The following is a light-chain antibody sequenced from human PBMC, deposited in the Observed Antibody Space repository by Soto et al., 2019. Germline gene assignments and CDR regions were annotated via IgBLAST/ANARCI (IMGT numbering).Light chain of an antibody. Sequence: EIVLTQSPGTLSLSPGERATLSCRASQSVGDTYLAWYQQKPGQAPRLLMYSTSIRATGIPDRFSGSGSGTDFTLTISRLDPEDFAVYYCQHSDRAPMWTFGQGTKVEIK. CDR2: STS. CDR1: QSVGDTY. J-gene: IGKJ1*01. V-gene: IGKV3-20*01. CDR3: QHSDRAPMWT.